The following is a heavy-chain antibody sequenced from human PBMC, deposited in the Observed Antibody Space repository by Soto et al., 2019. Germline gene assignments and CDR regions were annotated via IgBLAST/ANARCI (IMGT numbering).Heavy chain of an antibody. Sequence: QLQLQESGPGLVKPSETLSLTCTVSGGSISSSSYYWGWIRQPPGKGLEWIGSIYYSGSTYYNPSLKSRVTISVDASKTQFSLKLSSVTAAHTAVYYCASPKIAFYNWFDPWGQGTLVTVSS. J-gene: IGHJ5*02. CDR3: ASPKIAFYNWFDP. CDR2: IYYSGST. CDR1: GGSISSSSYY. V-gene: IGHV4-39*01. D-gene: IGHD3-3*02.